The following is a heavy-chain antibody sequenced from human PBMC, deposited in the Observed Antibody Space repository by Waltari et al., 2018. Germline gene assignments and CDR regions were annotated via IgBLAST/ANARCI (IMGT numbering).Heavy chain of an antibody. V-gene: IGHV1-69*13. CDR3: ARAPLYYYDSSGYRNNWFDP. J-gene: IGHJ5*02. CDR2: IIPIFGTA. Sequence: QVQLVQSGAEVKKPGSSVKVSCKASGGTFSSYAISWVRQAPGQGLEWMGGIIPIFGTANYAQKFQGRVTITADESTSTAYMELSSLRSEDTAVYYCARAPLYYYDSSGYRNNWFDPWGQGTLVIVSS. D-gene: IGHD3-22*01. CDR1: GGTFSSYA.